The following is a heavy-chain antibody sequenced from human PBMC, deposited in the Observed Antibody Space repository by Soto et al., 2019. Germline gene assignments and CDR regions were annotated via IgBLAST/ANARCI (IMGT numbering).Heavy chain of an antibody. CDR1: GFTFSTYS. CDR2: IGSRTDI. V-gene: IGHV3-21*04. D-gene: IGHD6-13*01. J-gene: IGHJ4*02. CDR3: ARGFSAGKGSPPDF. Sequence: PGGSLRLSCVGSGFTFSTYSINWVRQAPGKGLEWVSSIGSRTDIYYADSVKGRFTISRDNAKNSVSLQMSSLRAEGTAVYYCARGFSAGKGSPPDFWGQGSLVTVSS.